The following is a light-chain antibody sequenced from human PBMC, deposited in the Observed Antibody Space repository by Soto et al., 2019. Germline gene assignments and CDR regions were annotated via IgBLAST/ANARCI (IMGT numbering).Light chain of an antibody. V-gene: IGLV2-14*01. CDR1: SGDIGGYYY. CDR3: TSYSSSSTFYV. J-gene: IGLJ1*01. CDR2: QVT. Sequence: QSVLTQPASVSGSPGQSITISCTGTSGDIGGYYYVSWYQHHPGKAPKLIIYQVTNRPSGVSHRFSGSKSGNTASLTISGLQAEDEADYYCTSYSSSSTFYVFGTGTKVTVL.